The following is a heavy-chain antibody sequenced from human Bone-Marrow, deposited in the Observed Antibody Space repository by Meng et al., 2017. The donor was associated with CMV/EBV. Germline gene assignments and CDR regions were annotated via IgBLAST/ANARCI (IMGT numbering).Heavy chain of an antibody. CDR1: GDSVSSNSAA. V-gene: IGHV6-1*01. Sequence: SETLSLTCAISGDSVSSNSAAWNWIRQSPSRGLEWLGRTYYRSKWYNDYAVSVKSRITINPDTSKNQFSLQLNSVTPEGTAVYYGTKGQWLRGYGFDYWGQGTRVTVSS. J-gene: IGHJ4*02. D-gene: IGHD6-19*01. CDR2: TYYRSKWYN. CDR3: TKGQWLRGYGFDY.